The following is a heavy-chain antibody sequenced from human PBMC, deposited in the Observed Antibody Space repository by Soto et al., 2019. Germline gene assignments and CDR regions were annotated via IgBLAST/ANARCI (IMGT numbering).Heavy chain of an antibody. V-gene: IGHV4-61*01. CDR2: IYYSGST. J-gene: IGHJ5*02. CDR1: GGSVSSGSYY. CDR3: ARDRTYNWFDP. Sequence: QVQLQESGPGLVKPSETLSLTCTVSGGSVSSGSYYWSWIRQPPGKGLEWIGYIYYSGSTNYNPSLKSRVTISVDTSKNQISLKLSSVTAADTAVYYCARDRTYNWFDPWGQGTLVTVSS.